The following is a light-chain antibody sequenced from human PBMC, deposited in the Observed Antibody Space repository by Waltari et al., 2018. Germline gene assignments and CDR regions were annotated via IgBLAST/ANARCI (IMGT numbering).Light chain of an antibody. CDR2: AAS. Sequence: DIQMTQSPSSLSPSVADRVTITCRASHDIRFPLVWYQQKPGKAPKLLLFAASRLESGVPSRFSGSGSGTEYTLTISSLQPEDFATYYCQQYYNTPPWTFGQGTKVEIK. CDR1: HDIRFP. J-gene: IGKJ1*01. V-gene: IGKV1-NL1*01. CDR3: QQYYNTPPWT.